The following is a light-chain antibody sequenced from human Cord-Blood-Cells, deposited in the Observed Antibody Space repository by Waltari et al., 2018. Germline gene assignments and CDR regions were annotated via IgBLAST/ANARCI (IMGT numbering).Light chain of an antibody. V-gene: IGKV1-8*01. CDR1: QGISSY. CDR2: AAS. CDR3: QQYYSYPGT. J-gene: IGKJ1*01. Sequence: AIRTTQPPSSFSASTGDRVTITCLASQGISSYLAWYQQKPGKAPKLLIYAASTLQSGVPSRFGGSGSVTDFTLTISCLQSEDFATYYCQQYYSYPGTFGQGTKVEIK.